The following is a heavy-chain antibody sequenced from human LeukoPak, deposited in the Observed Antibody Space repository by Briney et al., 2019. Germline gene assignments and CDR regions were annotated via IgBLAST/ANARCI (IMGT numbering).Heavy chain of an antibody. CDR2: ISYDGSKK. Sequence: GSLRLSCAASGFTFSSYAMHWVRQAPGKGLEWVAVISYDGSKKYYADSVKGRFTVSRDNSKNTLYLQMNSLRAEDTAVYYCARVTYYYDSSGYYFDYWGQGTLVTVSS. CDR3: ARVTYYYDSSGYYFDY. V-gene: IGHV3-30*04. CDR1: GFTFSSYA. J-gene: IGHJ4*02. D-gene: IGHD3-22*01.